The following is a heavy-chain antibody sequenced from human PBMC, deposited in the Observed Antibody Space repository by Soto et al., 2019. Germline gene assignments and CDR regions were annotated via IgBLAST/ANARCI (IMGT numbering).Heavy chain of an antibody. V-gene: IGHV3-30-3*01. Sequence: GGSLRLSCAASGFTLSSYAMHWVRQAPGKGLEWVAVISYDGSNKYYAESVKGRFTISRDNSRNTLYLQMNSLRPEDTAVYYCARDGSRIVVVPAGWFDSWGQGDLVTVSS. CDR3: ARDGSRIVVVPAGWFDS. CDR1: GFTLSSYA. J-gene: IGHJ5*01. CDR2: ISYDGSNK. D-gene: IGHD2-2*01.